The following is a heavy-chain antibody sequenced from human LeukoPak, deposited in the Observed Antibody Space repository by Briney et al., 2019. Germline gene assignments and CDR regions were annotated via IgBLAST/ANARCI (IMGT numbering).Heavy chain of an antibody. Sequence: SSVTDSCKASGGTLSHYAISWVRQAPGQGLEWMGWIIPIFGTANYAQKFQGRVTITADESTSTAYMELSSLRSEDTAVYYCARGEDCSGGSCYPLYYYGMDVWGQGTTVTVSS. V-gene: IGHV1-69*01. CDR3: ARGEDCSGGSCYPLYYYGMDV. D-gene: IGHD2-15*01. CDR2: IIPIFGTA. J-gene: IGHJ6*02. CDR1: GGTLSHYA.